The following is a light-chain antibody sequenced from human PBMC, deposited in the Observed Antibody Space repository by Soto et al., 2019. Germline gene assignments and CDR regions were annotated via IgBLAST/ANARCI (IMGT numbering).Light chain of an antibody. CDR3: QQYGRLPFT. CDR2: GVS. V-gene: IGKV3-20*01. Sequence: EIVLTQSPGTLSLSPGERGTLSCMASQSVSTGQIAWYQQKYGQAPRLLMYGVSSRAAGIPDRFSGSGSGTDFTLTISSLEPEDFAVYYCQQYGRLPFTFGPGTKVDIK. CDR1: QSVSTGQ. J-gene: IGKJ3*01.